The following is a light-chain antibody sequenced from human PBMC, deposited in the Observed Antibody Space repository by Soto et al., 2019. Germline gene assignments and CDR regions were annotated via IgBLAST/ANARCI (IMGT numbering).Light chain of an antibody. J-gene: IGKJ4*01. CDR1: QSISSH. V-gene: IGKV3-11*01. CDR2: DAS. CDR3: QQRPNWPLT. Sequence: EIVLTQSPATLSLSPGERATLSCRASQSISSHLAWYQQKPGQAPRLLIYDASNWATGIPVRFSGSGSGTDFTLTINSLETEDFAVDYCQQRPNWPLTFGGGTKVENK.